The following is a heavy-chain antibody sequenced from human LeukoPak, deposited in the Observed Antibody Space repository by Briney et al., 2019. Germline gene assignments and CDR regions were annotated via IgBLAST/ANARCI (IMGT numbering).Heavy chain of an antibody. CDR1: GLTVSSNY. Sequence: GGSLRLPCAASGLTVSSNYMSWVRQAPGKGLEWISVIYSDGSTYYADSVKGRFTISRDNSKNALYFQMNSLRVEDTAVYYCARVWVVGADYYYGMDVWGQGTTVTVSS. CDR3: ARVWVVGADYYYGMDV. V-gene: IGHV3-66*02. CDR2: IYSDGST. J-gene: IGHJ6*02. D-gene: IGHD1-26*01.